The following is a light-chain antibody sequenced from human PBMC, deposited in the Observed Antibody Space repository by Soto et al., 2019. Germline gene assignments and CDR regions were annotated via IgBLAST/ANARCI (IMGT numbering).Light chain of an antibody. J-gene: IGKJ1*01. CDR2: DAS. Sequence: IQLTQSPSSLSASVGDRVTITCRASQGISGWLAWYQQKPGKAPKILIYDASSLESGVPSRFSGSGSGTEFTLTISSLRPDDFATYYCQQYNSYWTFGQGTKVDIK. CDR3: QQYNSYWT. V-gene: IGKV1-5*01. CDR1: QGISGW.